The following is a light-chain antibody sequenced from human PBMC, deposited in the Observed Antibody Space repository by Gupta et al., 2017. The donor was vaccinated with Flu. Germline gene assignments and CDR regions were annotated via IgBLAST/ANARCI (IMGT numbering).Light chain of an antibody. V-gene: IGLV2-14*01. CDR1: SSDVGAYDY. CDR3: TSYTSTNTWV. J-gene: IGLJ3*02. CDR2: DVS. Sequence: QSALTPHASVSGSPRQSITISCAGTSSDVGAYDYVSWYQQYPGKAPKLMSYDVSNRPSGVSHRFSGSKSGNTASLTISGLQAEDEADYYCTSYTSTNTWVFGGGTKLTVL.